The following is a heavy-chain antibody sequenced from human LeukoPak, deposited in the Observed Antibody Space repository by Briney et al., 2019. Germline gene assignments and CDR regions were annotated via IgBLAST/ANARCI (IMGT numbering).Heavy chain of an antibody. J-gene: IGHJ6*02. V-gene: IGHV3-9*01. D-gene: IGHD6-13*01. CDR3: AKDRQYSSSWYYYYGIDV. CDR1: GFTFDDYA. CDR2: ISWNSGSI. Sequence: GRSLRLSCAASGFTFDDYAMHWVRQAPGKGLEWVSGISWNSGSIGYADSVKGRFTISRDNAKNSLYLQMNSLRAEDTALYYCAKDRQYSSSWYYYYGIDVWGQGTTVTVSS.